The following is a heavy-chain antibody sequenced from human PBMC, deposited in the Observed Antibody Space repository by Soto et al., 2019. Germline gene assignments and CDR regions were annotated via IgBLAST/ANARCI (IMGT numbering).Heavy chain of an antibody. Sequence: QVQLQESGPGLVKPSETLSHTCTVSGDSISSFYWSWIRQPPGKGLEWIGYTRSTNYNPSLKSRVTISVDTSLNQVSLRLTSVTAADTAVYYCARRGGGFDNWFDPWGQGTLVTVSS. CDR3: ARRGGGFDNWFDP. CDR1: GDSISSFY. CDR2: YTRST. J-gene: IGHJ5*02. V-gene: IGHV4-59*08.